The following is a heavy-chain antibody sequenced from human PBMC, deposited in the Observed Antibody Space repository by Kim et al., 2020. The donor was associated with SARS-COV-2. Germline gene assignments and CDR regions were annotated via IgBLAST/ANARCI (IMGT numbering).Heavy chain of an antibody. Sequence: ASVKVSCQASGYTFTTYDLSWMRQAPGQGLEWMGWISTYNGNTNYAQKLQGRITMTTDTSTSTAYMELRSLRLDDTAVYYCARDRSGSLSAFDFWGHGTLVTVSS. CDR2: ISTYNGNT. CDR3: ARDRSGSLSAFDF. CDR1: GYTFTTYD. D-gene: IGHD1-26*01. J-gene: IGHJ4*01. V-gene: IGHV1-18*04.